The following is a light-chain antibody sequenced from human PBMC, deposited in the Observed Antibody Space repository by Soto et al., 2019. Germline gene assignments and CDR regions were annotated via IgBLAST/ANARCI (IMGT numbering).Light chain of an antibody. CDR2: DAS. CDR1: QSISSS. V-gene: IGKV3-11*01. Sequence: ETVLTQSPATLSLSPGERATLSCRASQSISSSLAWYQQTPGQAPRLLIYDASKRATGIPARFSGSGSGTDITLTISSLEPEDFAVYYCQQRFTWPSFGPGTKVDIK. J-gene: IGKJ3*01. CDR3: QQRFTWPS.